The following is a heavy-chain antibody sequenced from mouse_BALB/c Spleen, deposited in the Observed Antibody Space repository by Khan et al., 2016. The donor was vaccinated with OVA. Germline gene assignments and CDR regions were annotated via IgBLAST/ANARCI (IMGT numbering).Heavy chain of an antibody. CDR3: PRIYRNDFDY. J-gene: IGHJ2*01. CDR2: INPHIGET. D-gene: IGHD2-1*01. Sequence: VQLQQSGPELVKPGASVKISCKASGYSFTGYFMNWVMQSHGKSLEWIGRINPHIGETFYNQKFKGKATLTVDESSSTAHMEHRSLASEDSAVYNCPRIYRNDFDYWGQGTTLTVSS. CDR1: GYSFTGYF. V-gene: IGHV1-20*02.